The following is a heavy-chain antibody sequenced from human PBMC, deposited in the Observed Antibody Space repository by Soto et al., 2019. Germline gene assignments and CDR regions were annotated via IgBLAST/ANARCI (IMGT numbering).Heavy chain of an antibody. D-gene: IGHD6-13*01. CDR3: AEDASRDSSARGWFDP. CDR1: GFTFRSFT. V-gene: IGHV3-21*01. CDR2: ISSNSAYI. J-gene: IGHJ5*02. Sequence: PGGSLRLSCAASGFTFRSFTMNWVRQAPGKGLEWVSTISSNSAYIYYTDALRGRFTISRDKAKNSLHLQVNSLRAEDTAVYYCAEDASRDSSARGWFDPWGPGTLVTVSS.